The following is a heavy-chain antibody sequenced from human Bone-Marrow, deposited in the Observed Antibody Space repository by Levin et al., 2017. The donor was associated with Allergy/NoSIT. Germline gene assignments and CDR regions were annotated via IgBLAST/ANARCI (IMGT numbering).Heavy chain of an antibody. CDR2: IWASGAGS. CDR3: AKFGARFPGVNGYYGMDF. V-gene: IGHV3-23*01. Sequence: RTGGSLRLSCTASGFIFRKYAMNWVRQAPGKGLEWVSGIWASGAGSDHADSVKGRFTMSRDNSKNALYLQMNSLRVEDTAVYYCAKFGARFPGVNGYYGMDFWGQGITVTVSS. CDR1: GFIFRKYA. J-gene: IGHJ6*02. D-gene: IGHD3-3*01.